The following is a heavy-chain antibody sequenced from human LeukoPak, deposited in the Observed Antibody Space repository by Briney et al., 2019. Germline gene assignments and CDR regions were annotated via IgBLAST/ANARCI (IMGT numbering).Heavy chain of an antibody. J-gene: IGHJ4*02. D-gene: IGHD6-13*01. CDR3: AKDPRRYSSSWYYFDY. CDR1: GFTFDDYA. Sequence: GGSLRLSCAASGFTFDDYAMHWVRQAPGKGLEWVSGISWNSASIGYADSVKGRFTISRDNAKNSLYLQMNSLRAEDTALYYCAKDPRRYSSSWYYFDYWGQGTLVTVSS. V-gene: IGHV3-9*01. CDR2: ISWNSASI.